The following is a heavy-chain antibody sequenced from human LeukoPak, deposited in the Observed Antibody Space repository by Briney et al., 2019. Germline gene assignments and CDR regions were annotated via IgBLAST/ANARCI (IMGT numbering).Heavy chain of an antibody. D-gene: IGHD3-10*02. CDR1: GFTFSSYS. Sequence: GGSLRLSCAASGFTFSSYSRNWVRQAPGKGLEWVSYISSSSSTIYYADSVKGRFTISRDNAKNSLYLQMNSLRDEDTAVYYCASMFSFYFDYWGQGTLVPVSS. V-gene: IGHV3-48*02. CDR3: ASMFSFYFDY. J-gene: IGHJ4*02. CDR2: ISSSSSTI.